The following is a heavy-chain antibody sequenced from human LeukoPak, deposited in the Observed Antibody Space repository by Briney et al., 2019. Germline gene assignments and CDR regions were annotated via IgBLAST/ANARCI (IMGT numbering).Heavy chain of an antibody. V-gene: IGHV3-74*01. J-gene: IGHJ5*02. CDR3: VREGGSGSYRWFDP. Sequence: QPGGSLRLPPSVSAASGFTFSNYWMYWVRQAPGKGLVWVSRINSDGTLTTYAYSVKGRFTISRDNVKNTLYLQINSLKAEDTSVYYCVREGGSGSYRWFDPWGQGTLVTVSS. CDR1: GFTFSNYW. CDR2: INSDGTLT. D-gene: IGHD3-10*01.